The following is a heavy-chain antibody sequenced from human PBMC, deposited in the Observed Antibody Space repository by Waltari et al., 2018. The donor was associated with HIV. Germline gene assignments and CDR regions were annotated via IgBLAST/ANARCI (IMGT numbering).Heavy chain of an antibody. J-gene: IGHJ4*02. CDR1: GLLVRDYP. CDR3: ARGIYCGSDCYSGLDS. Sequence: VQLVESGGGVVQPGRSLRISCAASGLLVRDYPMPWVRQAPGKGLEWVAVISKAGTKKYYADSVKGRFTISRDNSNNALYLQMNSLTVEDTAVYYCARGIYCGSDCYSGLDSWGQGSLVTVSS. CDR2: ISKAGTKK. D-gene: IGHD2-21*02. V-gene: IGHV3-30-3*01.